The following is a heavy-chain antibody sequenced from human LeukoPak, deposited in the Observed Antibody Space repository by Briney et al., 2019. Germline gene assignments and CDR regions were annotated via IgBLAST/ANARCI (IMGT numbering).Heavy chain of an antibody. V-gene: IGHV1-46*01. Sequence: GASVKVSCKASGGTFSTYGINWVRQAPGQGLVWMGLINPSGGGTRYAQKFQGRVTMTRDTSTSTVYMELSSLRSEDTAVYYCASGYKTVSVFDHWGQGTLVTVSS. J-gene: IGHJ4*02. CDR2: INPSGGGT. CDR3: ASGYKTVSVFDH. CDR1: GGTFSTYG. D-gene: IGHD5-24*01.